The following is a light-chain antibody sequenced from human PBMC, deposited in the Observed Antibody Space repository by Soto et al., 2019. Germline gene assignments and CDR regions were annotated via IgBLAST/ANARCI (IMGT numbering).Light chain of an antibody. J-gene: IGKJ1*01. Sequence: DIQMTQSPSSLSASVGDRVTITCRASQSISSYLNWYQQKPGKAPKLLIYAASSLQSGVPSRFSGSGSGTDFTLTISSLQPEDFATYYCQPSYSRTFGQGTKVDIK. CDR2: AAS. CDR3: QPSYSRT. CDR1: QSISSY. V-gene: IGKV1-39*01.